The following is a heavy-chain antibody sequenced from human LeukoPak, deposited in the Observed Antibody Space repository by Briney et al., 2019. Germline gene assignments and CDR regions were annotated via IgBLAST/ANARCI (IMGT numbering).Heavy chain of an antibody. CDR2: IIPIFGTA. CDR1: GGTFSSYA. CDR3: ARVKYYDSSGYSAYDAFDI. V-gene: IGHV1-69*05. Sequence: ASVKVSCKASGGTFSSYAISWVRQAPGQGLEWMGGIIPIFGTANYAQKFQGRVTITTDESTSTAHMELSSLRSEDTAVYYCARVKYYDSSGYSAYDAFDIWGQGTMVTVSS. D-gene: IGHD3-22*01. J-gene: IGHJ3*02.